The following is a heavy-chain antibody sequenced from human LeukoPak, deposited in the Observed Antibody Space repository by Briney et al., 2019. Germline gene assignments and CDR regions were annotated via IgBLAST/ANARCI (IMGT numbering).Heavy chain of an antibody. V-gene: IGHV4-59*01. D-gene: IGHD7-27*01. CDR2: MYYSGST. Sequence: SETLSLTCAVYGGSFSGYYWSWIRQPPGKGLEWIGYMYYSGSTNYNPSLKSRVTISVDTSKNQFSLKLSSVTAADTAVYYCARGRSGDDYWGQGTLVTVSS. J-gene: IGHJ4*02. CDR3: ARGRSGDDY. CDR1: GGSFSGYY.